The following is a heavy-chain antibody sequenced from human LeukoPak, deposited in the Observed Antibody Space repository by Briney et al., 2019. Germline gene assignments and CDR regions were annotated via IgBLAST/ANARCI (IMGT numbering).Heavy chain of an antibody. CDR2: IWYDGSNK. Sequence: GGSLRLSCAASGFTFSSYGMHWVRQASGKGLEWVAVIWYDGSNKYFADSVKGRFTISRDNSKNTLYLQMNSLRAEDTAVYYCARPRTGAAGSPFDYWGQGTLVTVSS. CDR3: ARPRTGAAGSPFDY. D-gene: IGHD1-26*01. CDR1: GFTFSSYG. V-gene: IGHV3-33*01. J-gene: IGHJ4*02.